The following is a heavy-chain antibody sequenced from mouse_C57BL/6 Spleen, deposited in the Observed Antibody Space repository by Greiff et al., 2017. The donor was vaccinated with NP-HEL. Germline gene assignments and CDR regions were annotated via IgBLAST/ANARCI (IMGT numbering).Heavy chain of an antibody. D-gene: IGHD2-4*01. CDR2: IDPNSGGT. CDR3: ARHYDYEGDYDY. Sequence: QVQLQQPGAELVKPGASVKLSCKASGYTFTSYWMHWVKQRPGRGLEWIGMIDPNSGGTKYNEKFQSKATLTVDKPSSTAYMQLISLTSEDSAVYYCARHYDYEGDYDYWGQGTTLTVSS. J-gene: IGHJ2*01. CDR1: GYTFTSYW. V-gene: IGHV1-72*01.